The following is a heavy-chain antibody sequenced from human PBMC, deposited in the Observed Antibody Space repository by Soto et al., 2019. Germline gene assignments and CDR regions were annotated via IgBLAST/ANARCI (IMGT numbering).Heavy chain of an antibody. CDR3: TRQIAAGPLGWFDP. CDR1: GFTFSNAW. Sequence: GGSLRLSCAASGFTFSNAWMNWVRQAPGKGLEWVGRIKSKTDGGTTDYAAPVKGRFTISRDDSKNTLYLQMNSLKTEDTAVYYCTRQIAAGPLGWFDPWGQGTLVTVSS. V-gene: IGHV3-15*07. D-gene: IGHD6-13*01. CDR2: IKSKTDGGTT. J-gene: IGHJ5*02.